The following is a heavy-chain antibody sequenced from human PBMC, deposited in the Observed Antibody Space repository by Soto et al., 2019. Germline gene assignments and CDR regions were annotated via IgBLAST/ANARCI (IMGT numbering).Heavy chain of an antibody. D-gene: IGHD3-3*01. V-gene: IGHV1-18*01. J-gene: IGHJ3*02. Sequence: QVQLVQSGAEVKKPGASVKVSCKASGYTFTSYGISWVRQAPGQGLEWMGWISAYNGNTNYAQKLQGRVTVTTDTSTSTAYMELRSLRSDDTAVYYCARDFYYDFWSGYYRQAFDIWGQGTMVTVSS. CDR3: ARDFYYDFWSGYYRQAFDI. CDR2: ISAYNGNT. CDR1: GYTFTSYG.